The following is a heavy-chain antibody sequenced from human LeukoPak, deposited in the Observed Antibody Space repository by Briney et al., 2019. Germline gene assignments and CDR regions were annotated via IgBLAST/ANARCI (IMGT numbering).Heavy chain of an antibody. V-gene: IGHV3-30*04. CDR2: ISYDGSNK. CDR1: GFTFSSYA. D-gene: IGHD2-2*01. Sequence: GGSLRLSCAASGFTFSSYAMHWVRQAPGKGLEWVAVISYDGSNKYYADSVKGRFTISRDNSKNTLYLQMNSLRAEDTAVYYCARDRSPMVVVPAAIWIGWFDPWGQGTLVTVSS. CDR3: ARDRSPMVVVPAAIWIGWFDP. J-gene: IGHJ5*02.